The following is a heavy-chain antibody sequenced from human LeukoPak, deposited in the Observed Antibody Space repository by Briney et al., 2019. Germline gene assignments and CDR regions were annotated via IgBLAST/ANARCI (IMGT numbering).Heavy chain of an antibody. CDR2: ISAYNGNT. Sequence: ASVKVSCKASGYTFTSYGISRVRQAPGQGLEWMGWISAYNGNTNYAQKLQGRVTMTTDTSTSTAYMELRSLRSDDTAVYYCARDRSYYTSGSYYNGLSNLNNWFDPWGQGTLVTVSS. CDR1: GYTFTSYG. J-gene: IGHJ5*02. V-gene: IGHV1-18*01. CDR3: ARDRSYYTSGSYYNGLSNLNNWFDP. D-gene: IGHD3-10*01.